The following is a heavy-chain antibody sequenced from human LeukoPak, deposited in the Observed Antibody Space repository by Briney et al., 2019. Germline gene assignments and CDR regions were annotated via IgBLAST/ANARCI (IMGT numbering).Heavy chain of an antibody. CDR1: GFTFDDYA. Sequence: GRSLRLSCAASGFTFDDYAMHWVRQAPGKGLEWVSGISWNSGSIGYADSVKGRLTISRDNAKNSLYLQMNSLRAEDTALYYCAKARSWSIGEVFDYWGQGTLVTVSS. V-gene: IGHV3-9*01. CDR3: AKARSWSIGEVFDY. D-gene: IGHD6-13*01. J-gene: IGHJ4*02. CDR2: ISWNSGSI.